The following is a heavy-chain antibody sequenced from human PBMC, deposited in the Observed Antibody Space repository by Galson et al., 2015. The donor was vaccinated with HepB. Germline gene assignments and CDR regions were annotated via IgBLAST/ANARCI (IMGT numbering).Heavy chain of an antibody. J-gene: IGHJ4*02. Sequence: QVQLQESGPGLVKPSETLSLTCTVSGGSISSYYWSWIRQPPGKGLEWIGYIYYSGSTNYNPSLKSRVTISVDTSKNQFSLKLSSVTAADTAVYYCARSPYYDSSGYQYWGQGTLVTVSS. D-gene: IGHD3-22*01. CDR2: IYYSGST. CDR1: GGSISSYY. V-gene: IGHV4-59*01. CDR3: ARSPYYDSSGYQY.